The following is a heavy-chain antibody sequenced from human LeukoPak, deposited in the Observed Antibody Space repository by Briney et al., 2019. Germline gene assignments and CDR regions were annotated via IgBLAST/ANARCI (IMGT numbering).Heavy chain of an antibody. J-gene: IGHJ5*02. CDR2: IYYSGST. CDR3: ARAGDYYGSGSNNWFDP. V-gene: IGHV4-61*05. CDR1: GGSISSSSYY. Sequence: SETLSLTCTVSGGSISSSSYYWGWIRQPPGKGLEWIGYIYYSGSTNYNPSLKSRVTISVDTSKNQFSLKLSSVTAADTAVYYCARAGDYYGSGSNNWFDPWGQGTLVTVSS. D-gene: IGHD3-10*01.